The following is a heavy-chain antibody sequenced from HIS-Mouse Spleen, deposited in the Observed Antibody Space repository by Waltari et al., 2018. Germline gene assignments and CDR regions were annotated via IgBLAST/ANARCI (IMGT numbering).Heavy chain of an antibody. D-gene: IGHD3-3*01. V-gene: IGHV4-39*07. J-gene: IGHJ3*02. CDR2: IYYSGST. CDR3: ARAPTGFLEWFDAFDI. Sequence: QLQLQESGPGLVKPSETLSLTCTVSGGSISSSSYYLRWIRQPPGKGLEWIGSIYYSGSTYYNPSLKSRVTISVDTSKNQFSLKLSSVTAADTAVYYCARAPTGFLEWFDAFDIWGQGTMVTVSS. CDR1: GGSISSSSYY.